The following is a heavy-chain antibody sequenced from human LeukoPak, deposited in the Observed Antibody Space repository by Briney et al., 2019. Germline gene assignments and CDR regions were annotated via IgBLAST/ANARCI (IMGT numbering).Heavy chain of an antibody. CDR3: GICYYYYYMDV. J-gene: IGHJ6*03. V-gene: IGHV4-39*01. CDR2: IYYSGST. CDR1: GGTISSSSYY. Sequence: SSETLSLTCTVSGGTISSSSYYWGWIRQPPGKGLEWIGSIYYSGSTYYNPSLKSRVTISVDTSKNQFSLKLSSVTAADTAVYYCGICYYYYYMDVWGKGTTVTVSS.